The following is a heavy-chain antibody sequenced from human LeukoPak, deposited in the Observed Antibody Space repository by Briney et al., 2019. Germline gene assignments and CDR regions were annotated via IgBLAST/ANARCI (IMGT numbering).Heavy chain of an antibody. CDR3: TRGEEGWYFDV. V-gene: IGHV3-33*01. CDR2: ISYEGSTE. Sequence: GVSLRLSCTASGFMFSTYGIHWVRQAPGQGLEGVAVISYEGSTEYYAEAVRGRFTMARDNSRKTVYLQMNSLRVDDTAVYFCTRGEEGWYFDVWGRGTLVSVSS. CDR1: GFMFSTYG. J-gene: IGHJ2*01.